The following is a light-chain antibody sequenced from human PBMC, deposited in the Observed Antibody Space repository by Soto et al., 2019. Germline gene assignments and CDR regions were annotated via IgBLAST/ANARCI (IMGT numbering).Light chain of an antibody. CDR2: EVS. CDR3: SSYSSTRTWV. V-gene: IGLV2-14*01. Sequence: QSVLTQPASVSGSPGQSITISCTGISSDVGGYNYVSWYQQHPGKAPKLMIYEVSNRPSGVSNRFSGSKSGNTASLTISGLQAEDEADYYCSSYSSTRTWVFGGGTKVTVL. CDR1: SSDVGGYNY. J-gene: IGLJ3*02.